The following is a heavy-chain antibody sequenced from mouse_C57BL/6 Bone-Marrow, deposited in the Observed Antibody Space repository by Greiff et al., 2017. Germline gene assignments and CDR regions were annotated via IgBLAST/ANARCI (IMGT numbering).Heavy chain of an antibody. J-gene: IGHJ3*01. CDR3: ARGSSGYAWFAY. CDR1: GYTFTSYW. Sequence: VQLQQPGAELVKPGASVKLSCKASGYTFTSYWMHWVKQRPGQGLEWIGMIHPNSGSTNYNEKFKSKATLTVDKSSSTAYMQLSGLTSEDSAVYYCARGSSGYAWFAYWGQGTLVTVSA. CDR2: IHPNSGST. D-gene: IGHD3-2*02. V-gene: IGHV1-64*01.